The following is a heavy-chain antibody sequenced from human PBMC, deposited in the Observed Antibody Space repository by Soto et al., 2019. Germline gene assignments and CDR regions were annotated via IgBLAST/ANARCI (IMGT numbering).Heavy chain of an antibody. J-gene: IGHJ4*02. CDR1: GYTFTGYY. CDR2: INPNSGGT. V-gene: IGHV1-2*02. D-gene: IGHD3-3*01. CDR3: ARVNTIFGVVIGPPPHYFDY. Sequence: ASVKVSCKASGYTFTGYYMHWVRQAPGQGLEWMGWINPNSGGTNYAQKFQGRVTMTRDTSISTAYMELSRLRSDDTAVYYCARVNTIFGVVIGPPPHYFDYPSQGNMVTASS.